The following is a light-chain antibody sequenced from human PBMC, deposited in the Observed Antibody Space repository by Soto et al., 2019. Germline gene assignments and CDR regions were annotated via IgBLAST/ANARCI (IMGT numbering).Light chain of an antibody. V-gene: IGKV1-39*01. Sequence: IQMTQSPSCLSAYIGATVTTTCRASQNINNYLNWYQQKPGKAPNLLIYSTSNLQSGVPSRFSGSGSGTDFTLTISSLQPEDFASYYCQQSCSTPLTFGGGTKVDI. CDR2: STS. CDR1: QNINNY. CDR3: QQSCSTPLT. J-gene: IGKJ4*01.